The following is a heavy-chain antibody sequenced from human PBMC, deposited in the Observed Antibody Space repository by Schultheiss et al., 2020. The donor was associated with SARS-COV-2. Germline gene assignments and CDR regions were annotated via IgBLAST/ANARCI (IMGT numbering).Heavy chain of an antibody. J-gene: IGHJ4*02. Sequence: SETLSLTCTVSGGSISSSSYYWGWIRQPPGKGLEWIGEINHSGSTNYNPSLKSRVTMSVDTSKNQFSLKLSSVTAADTAVYYCARIIRFLEWLFDYWGQGTLVTVSS. V-gene: IGHV4-39*07. CDR2: INHSGST. CDR1: GGSISSSSYY. D-gene: IGHD3-3*01. CDR3: ARIIRFLEWLFDY.